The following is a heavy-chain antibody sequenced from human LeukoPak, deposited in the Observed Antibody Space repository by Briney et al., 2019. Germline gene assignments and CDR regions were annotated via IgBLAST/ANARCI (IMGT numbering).Heavy chain of an antibody. V-gene: IGHV1-2*02. CDR2: INPNSGGT. CDR1: GYTFTGYY. D-gene: IGHD5-12*01. Sequence: GASVKVSCKASGYTFTGYYMHWVRQAPGQGLEWMGWINPNSGGTNYAQKFQGRVTMTRDTSISTAYMELSRLRSDDTAVYYCARVDSVATGPEFDYWGQGTLVTVSS. J-gene: IGHJ4*02. CDR3: ARVDSVATGPEFDY.